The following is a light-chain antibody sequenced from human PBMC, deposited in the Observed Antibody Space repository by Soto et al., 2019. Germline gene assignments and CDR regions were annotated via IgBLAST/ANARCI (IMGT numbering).Light chain of an antibody. J-gene: IGKJ4*01. CDR1: QSVSSY. V-gene: IGKV3-11*01. CDR2: DAS. Sequence: EIVLTQSPATLSSSPGERATLSCRASQSVSSYLAWYQQKAGQAPRLLIYDASNRATGIPARFSGSVSGTDFTLTISSLEPEDFAVYYCQQRSNWRWLTFGGGTKVEIK. CDR3: QQRSNWRWLT.